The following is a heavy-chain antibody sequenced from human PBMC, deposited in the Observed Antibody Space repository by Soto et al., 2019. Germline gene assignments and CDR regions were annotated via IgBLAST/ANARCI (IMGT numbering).Heavy chain of an antibody. CDR2: IYYSGST. J-gene: IGHJ4*02. V-gene: IGHV4-39*01. CDR3: ARCYSCYRRGVDY. D-gene: IGHD5-12*01. CDR1: GGSISSSSYY. Sequence: QLQLQESGPGLVKPSETLSLTCTVSGGSISSSSYYWGWIRQPPGKGLEWIGSIYYSGSTYYNPSLKSRVTISVDTSKNQFSLKLSSVTAADTAVYYCARCYSCYRRGVDYWGQGTLVTVSS.